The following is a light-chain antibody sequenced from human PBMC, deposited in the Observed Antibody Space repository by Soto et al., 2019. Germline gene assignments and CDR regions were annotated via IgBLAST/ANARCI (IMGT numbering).Light chain of an antibody. CDR2: AAS. V-gene: IGKV1-39*01. CDR3: QQSYSNPRT. J-gene: IGKJ1*01. CDR1: QSISIW. Sequence: DIQMTQSPSTLSASVGDRVPITCRASQSISIWLAWYQQKTGKAPKILIYAASSLQSGVPSRFSGSGSGTDFTLTISSLQPEDFATYYCQQSYSNPRTFGQGTKVDIK.